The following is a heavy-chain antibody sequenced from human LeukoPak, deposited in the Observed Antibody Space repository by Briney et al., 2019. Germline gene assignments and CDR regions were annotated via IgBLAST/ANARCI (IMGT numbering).Heavy chain of an antibody. CDR2: ISGSGGST. Sequence: GGSLRLSCAASGFTFSSYAMSWVRQAPGKGLEWVSAISGSGGSTYYADSVKGRFTISRDNSKNTLYLQMNSLRAEDTALYYCARKDDGYNSRGTAFDYWGQGTLVTVSS. V-gene: IGHV3-23*01. CDR3: ARKDDGYNSRGTAFDY. J-gene: IGHJ4*02. CDR1: GFTFSSYA. D-gene: IGHD5-24*01.